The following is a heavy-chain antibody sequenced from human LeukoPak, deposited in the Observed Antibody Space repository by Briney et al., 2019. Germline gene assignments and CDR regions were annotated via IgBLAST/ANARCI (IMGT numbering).Heavy chain of an antibody. J-gene: IGHJ4*02. D-gene: IGHD3-10*01. CDR2: INHSGST. Sequence: SETLSLTCTVSGGSISSSSYYWGWIRQPPGKGLEWIGEINHSGSTNYNPSLKSRVTISVDTSKNQFSLKLSSVTAADTAVYYCARARGSHAITMVRGVIGYWGQGTLVTVSS. CDR1: GGSISSSSYY. CDR3: ARARGSHAITMVRGVIGY. V-gene: IGHV4-39*07.